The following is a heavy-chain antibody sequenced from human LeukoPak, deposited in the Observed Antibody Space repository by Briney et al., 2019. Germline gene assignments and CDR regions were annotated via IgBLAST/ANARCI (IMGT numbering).Heavy chain of an antibody. CDR3: ARGRYSGSYYLNYFDY. CDR1: GFTFSGYS. CDR2: ISSSSSTI. J-gene: IGHJ4*02. D-gene: IGHD1-26*01. Sequence: GGSLRLSCAASGFTFSGYSMNWVRQAPGKGLEWVSYISSSSSTIYYADSVKGRFTISRDSAKNSLYLQMNSLRAEDTAVYYCARGRYSGSYYLNYFDYWGQGTLVTVSS. V-gene: IGHV3-48*01.